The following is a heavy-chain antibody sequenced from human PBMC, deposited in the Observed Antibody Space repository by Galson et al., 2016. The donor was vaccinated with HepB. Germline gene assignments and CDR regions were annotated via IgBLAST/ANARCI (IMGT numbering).Heavy chain of an antibody. J-gene: IGHJ3*02. CDR2: IYAGDSDG. V-gene: IGHV5-51*07. CDR3: ATDAFDI. Sequence: QSGEEVKKPGESLRISCQGSKFTSTSYWIAWVHQMPGKGLELMGIIYAGDSDGRYSPSFPGRVTISVDTSINMAYLQWSSLKASDTAMYYCATDAFDIWGQGTMVTVSS. CDR1: KFTSTSYW.